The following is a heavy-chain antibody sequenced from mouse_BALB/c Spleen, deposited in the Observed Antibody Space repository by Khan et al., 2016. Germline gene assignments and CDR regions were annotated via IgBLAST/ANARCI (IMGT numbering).Heavy chain of an antibody. CDR2: INTETGEP. Sequence: QIQLVQSGPELKKPGETVKISCKASGYTFTDYSMHWVKQAPGKGLKWMGWINTETGEPTYADDFKGRFAFSLETSASTAYLQINNLKNEDTATYFCARGFITTVVDAYWGQGTLVTGSA. CDR3: ARGFITTVVDAY. J-gene: IGHJ3*01. V-gene: IGHV9-2-1*01. CDR1: GYTFTDYS. D-gene: IGHD1-1*01.